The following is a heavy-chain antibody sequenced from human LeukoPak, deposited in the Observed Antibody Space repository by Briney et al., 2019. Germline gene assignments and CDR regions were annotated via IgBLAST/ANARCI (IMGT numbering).Heavy chain of an antibody. CDR1: GFSFNNYA. J-gene: IGHJ6*04. V-gene: IGHV3-23*01. CDR2: ISISGDAT. Sequence: GGSLRLSCVASGFSFNNYAMSWVRQAPGKALEWVSAISISGDATYYADSVKGRFTISRDNSLYLQMNSLRAEDTAVYYCARSRSGTYYNADVWGKGTTVTISS. CDR3: ARSRSGTYYNADV. D-gene: IGHD3-10*01.